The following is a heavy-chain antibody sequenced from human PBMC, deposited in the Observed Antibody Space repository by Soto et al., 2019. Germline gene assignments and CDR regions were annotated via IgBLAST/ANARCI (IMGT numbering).Heavy chain of an antibody. J-gene: IGHJ4*02. CDR1: GYTFTSYD. V-gene: IGHV1-8*01. Sequence: ASVKVSCKASGYTFTSYDIYWVRQATGQDLEWMGWMNPFSGNAVYTQKFQDRVTMTRDTSINTAYMEVSGLRSEDTAVYYCTRGQGNHWGQGSLVTVSS. CDR3: TRGQGNH. CDR2: MNPFSGNA.